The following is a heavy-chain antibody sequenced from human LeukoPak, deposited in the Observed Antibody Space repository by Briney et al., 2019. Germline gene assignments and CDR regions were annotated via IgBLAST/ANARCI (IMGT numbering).Heavy chain of an antibody. D-gene: IGHD3-16*02. V-gene: IGHV3-30*02. CDR3: ASDYVWGSYRRLDY. CDR2: IRYDGSNK. CDR1: GFTFSSYG. J-gene: IGHJ4*02. Sequence: GGSLRLSCAASGFTFSSYGRHWVRQAPGKGLEWVAFIRYDGSNKYYADSVKGRFTISRDNSKNTLYLQMNSLRAEDTAVYYCASDYVWGSYRRLDYWGQGTLVTVSS.